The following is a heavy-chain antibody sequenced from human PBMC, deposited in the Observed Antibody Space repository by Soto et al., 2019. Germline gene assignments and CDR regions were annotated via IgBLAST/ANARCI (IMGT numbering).Heavy chain of an antibody. CDR2: RYYSEST. J-gene: IGHJ6*02. CDR1: GGSITTGGYY. D-gene: IGHD3-10*01. V-gene: IGHV4-31*03. Sequence: PSETLSLTCTVSGGSITTGGYYWSWIRQLPGKGLEWIGHRYYSESTYYNPSLKSRVSISLDTSKNQFSLKLSFVTAADTAVYYCASQDKYYYGSGSYRGSYYYYGMDVWGQGTTVTVSS. CDR3: ASQDKYYYGSGSYRGSYYYYGMDV.